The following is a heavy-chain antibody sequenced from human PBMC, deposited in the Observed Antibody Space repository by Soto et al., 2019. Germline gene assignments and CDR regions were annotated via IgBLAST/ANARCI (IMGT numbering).Heavy chain of an antibody. CDR3: AGGATSGYYYYGMDV. J-gene: IGHJ6*02. CDR1: GYSFTSYW. Sequence: GESLKISCKGSGYSFTSYWIGWVRQMPGKGLEWMGIIYPGDSDTRYSPSFQGQVTISADKSISTAYLQWSSLKASDTAMYYCAGGATSGYYYYGMDVWGQGTTVTVSS. CDR2: IYPGDSDT. D-gene: IGHD1-26*01. V-gene: IGHV5-51*01.